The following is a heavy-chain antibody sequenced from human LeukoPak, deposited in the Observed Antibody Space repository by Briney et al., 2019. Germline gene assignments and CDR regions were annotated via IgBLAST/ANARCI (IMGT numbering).Heavy chain of an antibody. D-gene: IGHD3-22*01. Sequence: SVKVSCKASGGTFSSYAISWVRQAPGQGLEWMGGIIPIFGTANYAQKFQGRVTVTADESTSTAYMELSSLRSEDTAVYYCAIHEYYYDSSGYSHFDYWGQGTLVTVSS. CDR2: IIPIFGTA. J-gene: IGHJ4*02. V-gene: IGHV1-69*13. CDR3: AIHEYYYDSSGYSHFDY. CDR1: GGTFSSYA.